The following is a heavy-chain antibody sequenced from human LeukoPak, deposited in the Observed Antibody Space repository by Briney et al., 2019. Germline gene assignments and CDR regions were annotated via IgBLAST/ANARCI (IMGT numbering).Heavy chain of an antibody. D-gene: IGHD5-18*01. CDR1: GFTFSSYS. Sequence: GGSLRLSCAASGFTFSSYSMNWVRQAPGKGLEWVSSISSSSSYIYYADSVKGRFTISRDNAKNSLYLQMNSLRAEDTAVYYCARPYSYGYPQGYGMDVWGQGTTVTVSS. V-gene: IGHV3-21*01. CDR2: ISSSSSYI. J-gene: IGHJ6*02. CDR3: ARPYSYGYPQGYGMDV.